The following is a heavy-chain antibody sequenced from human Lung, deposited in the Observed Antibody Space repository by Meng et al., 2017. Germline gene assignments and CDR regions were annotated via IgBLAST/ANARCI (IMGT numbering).Heavy chain of an antibody. V-gene: IGHV1-69*13. CDR1: GGSFSTRT. Sequence: QVQLVQSGAEVKKPGSSVKVACKTSGGSFSTRTFSWVRQAPGQGLEWMGGLIAVFDKTKAAPRFQDRVTFTADESTSTAYMELSSLTFDDTAVYFCARGRRNEPLFDYWGQGTLVTVSS. CDR3: ARGRRNEPLFDY. CDR2: LIAVFDKT. J-gene: IGHJ4*02. D-gene: IGHD1-14*01.